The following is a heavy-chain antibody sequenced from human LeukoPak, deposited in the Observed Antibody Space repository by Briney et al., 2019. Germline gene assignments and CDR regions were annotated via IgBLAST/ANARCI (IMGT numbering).Heavy chain of an antibody. CDR1: GFTFSSYW. J-gene: IGHJ3*02. Sequence: GGSLRLSCVASGFTFSSYWMTWVRQATGRGLERVANIKEDGSRTYYMDSVKGRFTISRDNAKSSLYLQMNSLRAEDTAVYYCAREIPGELNAFDIWGQGTMVTVSS. D-gene: IGHD2-2*01. CDR2: IKEDGSRT. CDR3: AREIPGELNAFDI. V-gene: IGHV3-7*01.